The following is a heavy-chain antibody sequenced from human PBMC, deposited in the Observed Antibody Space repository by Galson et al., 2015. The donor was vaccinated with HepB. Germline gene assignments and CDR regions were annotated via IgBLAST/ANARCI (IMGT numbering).Heavy chain of an antibody. Sequence: SVKVSCKASGYTFTSYGISWVRQAPGQGLEWMGWINAYNGNTNYAQKLQGRVTMTTDTSTSTAYMELRSLRSDDTAVYYCARDGIQSHPPRGYYYYYMDVWGKGTTVTVSS. D-gene: IGHD1-14*01. CDR2: INAYNGNT. V-gene: IGHV1-18*01. J-gene: IGHJ6*03. CDR1: GYTFTSYG. CDR3: ARDGIQSHPPRGYYYYYMDV.